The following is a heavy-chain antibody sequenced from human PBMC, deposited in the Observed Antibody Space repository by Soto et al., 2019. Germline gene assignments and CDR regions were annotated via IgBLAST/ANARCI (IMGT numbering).Heavy chain of an antibody. Sequence: QLQLQESGSGLVKPSQTLSLTCAVSGGSISRGGYSWSWIRQPPGKGLEWIGYIYHSGSTYYIPSLXTXVSXSVDRSKNQFSLKLSSVTAADTAVYSCARGPPHSHWGQGTLVTVSS. CDR3: ARGPPHSH. V-gene: IGHV4-30-2*01. D-gene: IGHD2-21*01. CDR1: GGSISRGGYS. CDR2: IYHSGST. J-gene: IGHJ4*02.